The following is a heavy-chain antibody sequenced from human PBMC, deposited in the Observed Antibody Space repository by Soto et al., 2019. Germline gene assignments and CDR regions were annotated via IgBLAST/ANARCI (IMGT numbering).Heavy chain of an antibody. CDR2: FYSSGSI. Sequence: SETLSLSCFVSGYSITAGGYYWIWIRHHPGKGLEWIGSFYSSGSIIYNPSLRSRVSISGDTSSNQFSMSLTSVTAADTARYYCARMYSSGSGWFHPWGQGTLVTVSS. CDR3: ARMYSSGSGWFHP. J-gene: IGHJ5*02. D-gene: IGHD6-19*01. CDR1: GYSITAGGYY. V-gene: IGHV4-31*03.